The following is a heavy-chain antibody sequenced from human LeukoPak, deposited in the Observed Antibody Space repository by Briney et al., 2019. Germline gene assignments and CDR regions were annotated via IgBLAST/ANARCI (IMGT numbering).Heavy chain of an antibody. D-gene: IGHD1-1*01. V-gene: IGHV3-21*04. CDR3: ARGGWNSDY. J-gene: IGHJ4*02. CDR1: GFTFSSYT. Sequence: GGSLRLSCAVSGFTFSSYTMIWVRQAPGKGLEWVSSISSSSISIYYADSVKGRFTTSRDNAKNSLYLQMNSLRAEDTAVYYCARGGWNSDYWGQGTLVTVSS. CDR2: ISSSSISI.